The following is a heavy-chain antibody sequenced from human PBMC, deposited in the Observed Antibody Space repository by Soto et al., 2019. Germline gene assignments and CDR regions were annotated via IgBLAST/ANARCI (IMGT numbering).Heavy chain of an antibody. J-gene: IGHJ5*02. V-gene: IGHV4-39*01. CDR1: SDSISSSTYY. D-gene: IGHD2-2*01. Sequence: QLQLQESGPGLVKPSETLSLTCTVSSDSISSSTYYWGWIRQPAGKGLGWMWTIFYTGSTYYNPSLKSRVTISGDTSKNQFSLRLSSVTAADTAVYYCARQGRVVIPSTMAKWFDPWGQGTLVTVSS. CDR2: IFYTGST. CDR3: ARQGRVVIPSTMAKWFDP.